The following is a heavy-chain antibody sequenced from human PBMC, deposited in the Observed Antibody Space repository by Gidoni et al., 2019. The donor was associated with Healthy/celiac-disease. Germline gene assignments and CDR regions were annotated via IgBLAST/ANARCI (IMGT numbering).Heavy chain of an antibody. CDR2: INHSGST. V-gene: IGHV4-34*01. CDR1: GGSFSGYY. J-gene: IGHJ4*02. D-gene: IGHD6-13*01. Sequence: QVQLQQWGAGLLKPSETLSLTCAVYGGSFSGYYWSWIRQPPGKGLEWIGEINHSGSTNYNPSLKSRGTISVDTSKNQFSLKLSSVTAADTAVYYCARVGLGSSWYRFGPPFDYWGQGTLVTVSS. CDR3: ARVGLGSSWYRFGPPFDY.